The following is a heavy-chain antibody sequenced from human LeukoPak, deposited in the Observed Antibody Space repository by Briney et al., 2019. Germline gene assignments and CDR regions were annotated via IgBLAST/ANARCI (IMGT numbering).Heavy chain of an antibody. CDR2: IGSSGGSS. V-gene: IGHV3-23*01. CDR3: AKVPYYDILTGFDY. J-gene: IGHJ4*02. CDR1: GFTFSSYG. Sequence: GGSLRLSCAASGFTFSSYGMSWVRQAPGKGLQWVSAIGSSGGSSYYADSVKGRFTISRDNSKNTLYLQMNSLRAEDTAVYYCAKVPYYDILTGFDYWGQGTLVTVSS. D-gene: IGHD3-9*01.